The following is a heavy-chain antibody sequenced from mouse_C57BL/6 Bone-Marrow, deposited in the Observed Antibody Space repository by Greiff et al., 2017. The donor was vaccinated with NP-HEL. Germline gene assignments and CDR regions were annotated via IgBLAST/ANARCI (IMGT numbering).Heavy chain of an antibody. V-gene: IGHV1-59*01. CDR2: IDPSDSYT. CDR3: ARSTVVAHWYFDV. CDR1: GYTFTGYW. J-gene: IGHJ1*03. Sequence: QVQLQQPGAELVRPGTSVKLSCKASGYTFTGYWMPWVKQRPGQGLEWIGVIDPSDSYTNYNQKFKGKATLTVDTSSSTAYMQLSSLTSEDSAVYYCARSTVVAHWYFDVWGTGTTVTVSS. D-gene: IGHD1-1*01.